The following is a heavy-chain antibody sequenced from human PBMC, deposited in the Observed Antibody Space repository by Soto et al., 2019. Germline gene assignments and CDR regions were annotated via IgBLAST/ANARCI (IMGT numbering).Heavy chain of an antibody. CDR3: TTAPRTTVTTPYFAIDV. J-gene: IGHJ6*02. CDR2: IKSEIDGGTT. D-gene: IGHD4-17*01. V-gene: IGHV3-15*01. CDR1: ELTFTNAW. Sequence: EVQLVESGGGLVKPGGSLRLSCAASELTFTNAWISWVRQPPGKGLEWVGRIKSEIDGGTTDYAAPVKGRFTISRDDSQNTLYLEMNSLTTEDTALYYCTTAPRTTVTTPYFAIDVWGQGTTVTVSS.